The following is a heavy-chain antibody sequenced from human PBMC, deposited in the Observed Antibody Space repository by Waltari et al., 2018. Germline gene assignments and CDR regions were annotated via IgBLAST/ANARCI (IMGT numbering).Heavy chain of an antibody. Sequence: QVQLVQSGAELREPGASVKVSCKDSGYSFPGTLIHWVRQAPGQGLEWMGWINPNSGITNYAQKFQGRVTMTRDTSISTAYVELSSLRIDDTAVYYCATKGVVLPATFDYWGQGTLVTVSS. V-gene: IGHV1-2*02. J-gene: IGHJ4*02. CDR2: INPNSGIT. CDR3: ATKGVVLPATFDY. D-gene: IGHD2-15*01. CDR1: GYSFPGTL.